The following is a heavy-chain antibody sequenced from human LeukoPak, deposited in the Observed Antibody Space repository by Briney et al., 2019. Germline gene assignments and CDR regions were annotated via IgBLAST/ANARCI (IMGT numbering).Heavy chain of an antibody. J-gene: IGHJ4*02. CDR1: GFTFSSYG. CDR2: ISYDGSNK. D-gene: IGHD2/OR15-2a*01. V-gene: IGHV3-30*18. CDR3: AKDLGNRGLGY. Sequence: GRSLRLSCAASGFTFSSYGMHWVRQAPGKGLEWVAVISYDGSNKYYADSVKGRFTISRDNSKNTLYLQMNSLRAEDTAVYYCAKDLGNRGLGYWGQGTLVTVPS.